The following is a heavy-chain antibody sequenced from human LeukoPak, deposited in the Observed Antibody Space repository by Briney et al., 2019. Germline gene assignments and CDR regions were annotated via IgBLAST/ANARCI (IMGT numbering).Heavy chain of an antibody. CDR3: AKAPLYSSGWYGDY. Sequence: GGSLRLSCAASGFTFNTYAMSWVRQAPGKGLEGVAAISGSAYSTYYADSVKGRFTISRDNSKNTLYLQMNSLRAEDTAIYYCAKAPLYSSGWYGDYWGQGTLVTVSS. D-gene: IGHD6-19*01. CDR2: ISGSAYST. CDR1: GFTFNTYA. V-gene: IGHV3-23*01. J-gene: IGHJ4*02.